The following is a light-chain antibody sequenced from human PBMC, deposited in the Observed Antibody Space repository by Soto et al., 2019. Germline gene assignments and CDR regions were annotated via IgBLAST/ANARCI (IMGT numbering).Light chain of an antibody. V-gene: IGKV3-11*01. CDR2: DAS. CDR1: QSVRTS. CDR3: QQRSNGFT. Sequence: EVVLTQSPATLSLSPGERATLSCRASQSVRTSLVWYQQKPGQAPRLLIYDASKRATGVPARFSGSGSGTDFSLTISSLEPEDFAYDYCQQRSNGFTFGGGTKVEI. J-gene: IGKJ4*01.